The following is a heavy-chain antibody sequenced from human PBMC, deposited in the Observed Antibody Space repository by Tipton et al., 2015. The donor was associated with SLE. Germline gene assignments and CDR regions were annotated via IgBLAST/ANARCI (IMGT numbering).Heavy chain of an antibody. CDR1: GFIFSDYS. CDR2: ISSSSRYI. V-gene: IGHV3-21*03. CDR3: AGDDYASGIT. D-gene: IGHD3-10*01. Sequence: SLRLSCAASGFIFSDYSMNWVRQAPGKGLEWVSSISSSSRYIYHAESLKGRFTISRDNAKNSLYLQMNSPRVEDTAVYFCAGDDYASGITWGQGTLVTVSS. J-gene: IGHJ5*02.